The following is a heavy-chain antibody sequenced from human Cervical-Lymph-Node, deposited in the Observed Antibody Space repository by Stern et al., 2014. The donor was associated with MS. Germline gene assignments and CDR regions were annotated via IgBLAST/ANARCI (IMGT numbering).Heavy chain of an antibody. D-gene: IGHD3-16*01. V-gene: IGHV4-59*01. CDR3: ARGGSSWSPPFDP. J-gene: IGHJ5*02. CDR1: GGSISSYY. Sequence: QVQLQESGPGLVKPSETLYLTCTVSGGSISSYYWRWIRQPPGKGLEWIGYIYYSGSTNYNPSLKIRVTISVDTSKIQFSLKLSSVTAADTSVYYCARGGSSWSPPFDPWGQGTLVTVSS. CDR2: IYYSGST.